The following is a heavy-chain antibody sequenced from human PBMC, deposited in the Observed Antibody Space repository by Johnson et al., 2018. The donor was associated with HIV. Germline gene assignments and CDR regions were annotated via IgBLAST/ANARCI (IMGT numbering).Heavy chain of an antibody. J-gene: IGHJ3*02. CDR2: ISWNSGSI. CDR3: ARVAVAGTYAFDI. D-gene: IGHD6-19*01. Sequence: VESGGGVVRPGGSLRLSCAASGFTFDDYAMHWVRQAPGKGLEWVSGISWNSGSIGYADSVKGRFTISRDNAKNSLYLQMNRLRAEDTALYYCARVAVAGTYAFDIWGEGTMVTVSS. V-gene: IGHV3-9*01. CDR1: GFTFDDYA.